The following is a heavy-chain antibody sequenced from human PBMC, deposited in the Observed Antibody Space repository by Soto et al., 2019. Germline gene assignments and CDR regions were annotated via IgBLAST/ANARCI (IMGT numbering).Heavy chain of an antibody. V-gene: IGHV3-48*02. CDR3: ARGRLWSFDF. J-gene: IGHJ4*02. Sequence: GGSLRLSCAASGFAFSIYSMTWVRQAPGKGLEWVSYIDSSSGVIYYADSVKGRFTISRDIAKKSLYLQMNSLRDEDTALYYCARGRLWSFDFWGQGTLVTVSS. D-gene: IGHD3-10*01. CDR1: GFAFSIYS. CDR2: IDSSSGVI.